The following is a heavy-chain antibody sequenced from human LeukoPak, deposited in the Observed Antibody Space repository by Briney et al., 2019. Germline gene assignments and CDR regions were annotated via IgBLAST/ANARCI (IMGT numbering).Heavy chain of an antibody. CDR2: ISSSGSTI. J-gene: IGHJ4*02. V-gene: IGHV3-11*01. CDR3: ARPPTGHYFDY. CDR1: GFTFSDYY. Sequence: GGSLRLSCAASGFTFSDYYMSWIRQAPGKGLEWVSYISSSGSTIYYADSAKGRFTISRDNAKNSLYLQMNSLRAEDAAVYYCARPPTGHYFDYWGQGTLVTVSS.